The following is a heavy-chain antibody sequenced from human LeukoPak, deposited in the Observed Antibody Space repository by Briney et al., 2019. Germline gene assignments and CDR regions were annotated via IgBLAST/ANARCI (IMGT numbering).Heavy chain of an antibody. CDR1: GYTFTSYD. CDR2: MNPNSGNT. V-gene: IGHV1-8*01. J-gene: IGHJ4*02. D-gene: IGHD5-18*01. CDR3: GRGRKYSYGKAPFDY. Sequence: ASVKVSCKASGYTFTSYDINWVRQATGQGLEWMGWMNPNSGNTGYAQKFQGRVTMTRNTSISTAYMELSSLRSEDTAVYYCGRGRKYSYGKAPFDYWGQGTLVTVSS.